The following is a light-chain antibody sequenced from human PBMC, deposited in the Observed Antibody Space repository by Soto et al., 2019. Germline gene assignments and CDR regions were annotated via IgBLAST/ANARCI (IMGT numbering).Light chain of an antibody. CDR2: GAS. CDR1: QTVNNNY. V-gene: IGKV3-20*01. J-gene: IGKJ3*01. Sequence: EIVLTQSPGTLSLSPGERATLSCRASQTVNNNYLTWYQQTPGQAPRLLIYGASSRATGITDKFSASGSGTDFTLTISRLEPDDFAVYYCQQYGTSPFTFGPGTKVDIK. CDR3: QQYGTSPFT.